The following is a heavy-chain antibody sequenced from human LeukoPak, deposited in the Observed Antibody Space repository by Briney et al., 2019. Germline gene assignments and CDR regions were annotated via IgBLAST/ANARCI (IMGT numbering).Heavy chain of an antibody. V-gene: IGHV4-34*01. CDR2: INHSGST. CDR1: VGSFSGYY. Sequence: NPSETLSLTCAVYVGSFSGYYWSWIRQPPGKGLEWIGEINHSGSTNYNPSLKSRVTISVDTSKNQFSLKLSSVTAADTAVYYCARPDILTGYYEVWGQGTLVTVSS. CDR3: ARPDILTGYYEV. J-gene: IGHJ4*02. D-gene: IGHD3-9*01.